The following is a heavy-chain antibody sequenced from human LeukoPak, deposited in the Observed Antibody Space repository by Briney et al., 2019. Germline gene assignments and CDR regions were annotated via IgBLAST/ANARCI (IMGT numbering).Heavy chain of an antibody. CDR2: IYYSGST. D-gene: IGHD2-21*01. J-gene: IGHJ6*02. Sequence: SETLSLTCTVSGGSISSYYWSWLRQPPGKGPEWIGYIYYSGSTNYNPSLKSRVTISVDTSKNQFSLKLSSVTAADTAVYYCARHAYGGLNYYGLDVWGQGTTVTVSS. CDR3: ARHAYGGLNYYGLDV. V-gene: IGHV4-59*08. CDR1: GGSISSYY.